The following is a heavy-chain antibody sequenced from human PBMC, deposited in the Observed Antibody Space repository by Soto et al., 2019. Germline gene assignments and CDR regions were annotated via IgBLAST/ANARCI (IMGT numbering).Heavy chain of an antibody. J-gene: IGHJ4*02. V-gene: IGHV4-4*02. CDR2: IYHSGST. Sequence: SETLSLTCAVSSGSISSSNWWSWVRQPPGKGLEWIGEIYHSGSTNYNPSLKSRVTISVDKSKNQFSLKLSSVTAADTAVYYCASGGDYGQYFDYWGQGTLVTVSS. CDR3: ASGGDYGQYFDY. CDR1: SGSISSSNW. D-gene: IGHD4-17*01.